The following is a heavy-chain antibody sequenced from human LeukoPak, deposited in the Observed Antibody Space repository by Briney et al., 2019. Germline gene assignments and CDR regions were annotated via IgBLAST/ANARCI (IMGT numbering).Heavy chain of an antibody. Sequence: PGGSLRLSCAASGFTLRTSWMSWVRQAPGNGLEWVGNIKQDGSEKNYVDSVKGRFTISRDNAKNSLYLQMNSLRADDTAVYYCAKDGGGPLDWGQGTLVTVSS. J-gene: IGHJ4*02. CDR1: GFTLRTSW. CDR2: IKQDGSEK. D-gene: IGHD3-10*01. CDR3: AKDGGGPLD. V-gene: IGHV3-7*01.